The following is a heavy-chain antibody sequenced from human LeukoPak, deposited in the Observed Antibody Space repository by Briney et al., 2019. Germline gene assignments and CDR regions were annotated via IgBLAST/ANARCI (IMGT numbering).Heavy chain of an antibody. V-gene: IGHV4-38-2*02. Sequence: SETLSLTCTVSGYSISSDYYWGWIRQPPGKGLEWIGSTHHSGSTYYNPSLKSRVTISVDTSKNQFSLKLISVTAADTAVYYCARDGNQAAAFDIWGQGTMVTVSS. CDR2: THHSGST. J-gene: IGHJ3*02. CDR1: GYSISSDYY. D-gene: IGHD1-26*01. CDR3: ARDGNQAAAFDI.